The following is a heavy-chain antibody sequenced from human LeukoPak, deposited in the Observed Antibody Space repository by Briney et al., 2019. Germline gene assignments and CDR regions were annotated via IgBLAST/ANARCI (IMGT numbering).Heavy chain of an antibody. Sequence: PGGSLRLSCAASGFTFDDYAVHWVRQAPGKGLEWVSLISGDGGSTYYADSVKGRFTISRDNSKNTLYLQMNSLRAEDTAVYYCAKDRFYYDSSGLFDYWGQGTLVTVSS. CDR1: GFTFDDYA. V-gene: IGHV3-43*02. J-gene: IGHJ4*02. CDR2: ISGDGGST. CDR3: AKDRFYYDSSGLFDY. D-gene: IGHD3-22*01.